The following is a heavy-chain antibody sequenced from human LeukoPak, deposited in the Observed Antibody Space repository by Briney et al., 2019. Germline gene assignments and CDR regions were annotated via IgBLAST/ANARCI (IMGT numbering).Heavy chain of an antibody. CDR2: IYSGGST. J-gene: IGHJ4*02. CDR3: ARDTRLYSGSGSYFLDY. CDR1: GFTVSSNY. V-gene: IGHV3-53*01. Sequence: PGGSLGLSCAASGFTVSSNYMSWVRQAPGKGLEWVSVIYSGGSTYYADSVKGRFTISRDNSKNTLYLQMNSLRAEDTAVYYCARDTRLYSGSGSYFLDYWGQGTLVTVSS. D-gene: IGHD3-10*01.